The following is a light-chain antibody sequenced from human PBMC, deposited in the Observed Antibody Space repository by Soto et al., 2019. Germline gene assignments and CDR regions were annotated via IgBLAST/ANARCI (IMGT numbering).Light chain of an antibody. CDR2: GAS. V-gene: IGKV3-15*01. J-gene: IGKJ1*01. Sequence: EIVMTQSPATLSVSPGERATLSCRASQSVGSNLAWYQQKPGQAPRLLIFGASTRATGIPARFSGGGSGTEFTLTIGSLQSEDFAVYYCQHFHNWPRTFGQGTKVDIK. CDR1: QSVGSN. CDR3: QHFHNWPRT.